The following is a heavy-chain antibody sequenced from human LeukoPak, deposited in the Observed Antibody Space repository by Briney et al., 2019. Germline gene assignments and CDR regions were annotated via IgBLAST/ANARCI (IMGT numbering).Heavy chain of an antibody. J-gene: IGHJ3*02. V-gene: IGHV3-48*01. CDR3: ARGARVRLRWFGEFRGAFDI. CDR1: GFTFSSYS. CDR2: ISSSSSTI. D-gene: IGHD3-10*01. Sequence: GGSLRLSCAASGFTFSSYSMNWVRQAPGKGLEWVSYISSSSSTIYYADSVKGRFTISRDNAKNSLYLQMNSLRAEDTAVYYCARGARVRLRWFGEFRGAFDIWGQGTMVTVSS.